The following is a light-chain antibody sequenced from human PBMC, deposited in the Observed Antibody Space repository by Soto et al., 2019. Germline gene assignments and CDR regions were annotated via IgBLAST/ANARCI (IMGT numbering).Light chain of an antibody. J-gene: IGKJ1*01. V-gene: IGKV3-20*01. CDR3: QQYHNWWT. CDR2: GAS. Sequence: IVLTQFPGTLSSYPGERATLSCRASQIVTSNYLAWYQQKGGQAPRLLISGASNRASDIPDRFSGSGSWTDFTLTISRLEPEDFAVYYCQQYHNWWTFGQGTKVDI. CDR1: QIVTSNY.